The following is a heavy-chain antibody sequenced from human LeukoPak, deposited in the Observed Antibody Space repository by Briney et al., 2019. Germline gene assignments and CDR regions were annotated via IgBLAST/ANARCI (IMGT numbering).Heavy chain of an antibody. CDR2: ISWNSGRI. J-gene: IGHJ4*02. CDR3: IKDIEAGGLDY. CDR1: GLTSNDHA. V-gene: IGHV3-9*02. D-gene: IGHD4-23*01. Sequence: GGSLRLSCAASGLTSNDHAIHWVRQAPGKGLEWVSGISWNSGRIGYADSVKGRFTISRDNAKNSLYLQMNSLRAEDTAFYYCIKDIEAGGLDYWGQGSLVTVSS.